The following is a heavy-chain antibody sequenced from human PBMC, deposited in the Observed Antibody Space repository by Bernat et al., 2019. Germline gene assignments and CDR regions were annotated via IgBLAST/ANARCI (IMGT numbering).Heavy chain of an antibody. V-gene: IGHV3-53*02. Sequence: EVQLVETGGGLIQPGGSLRLSCAASGFTVSSNYMSWVRQAPGKGLEWVSVIYSGGSTYYADSVKGRFTISRDNSKNTLYLQMNSLRAEDTSVYYCARDSQQLATVYWGQGTLVTVSS. J-gene: IGHJ4*02. CDR1: GFTVSSNY. D-gene: IGHD6-13*01. CDR3: ARDSQQLATVY. CDR2: IYSGGST.